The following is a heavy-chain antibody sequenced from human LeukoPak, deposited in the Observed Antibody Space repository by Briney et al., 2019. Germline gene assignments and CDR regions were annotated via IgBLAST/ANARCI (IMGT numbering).Heavy chain of an antibody. J-gene: IGHJ4*02. CDR3: AKASRGPGETY. Sequence: GGPLRLSCAASGFTFSSYWMIWVRQAPGKGLEWVANIKQDGSEKQYVDSVKGRFTISRDNVKNSLYLQMNSLRVEDTAVYYCAKASRGPGETYWGQGTLVTVSS. D-gene: IGHD3-10*01. V-gene: IGHV3-7*01. CDR1: GFTFSSYW. CDR2: IKQDGSEK.